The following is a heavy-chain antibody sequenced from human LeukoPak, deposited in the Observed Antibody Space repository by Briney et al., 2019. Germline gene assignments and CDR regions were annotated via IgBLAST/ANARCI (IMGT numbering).Heavy chain of an antibody. Sequence: GGSLRLSCAASGFTFSSYWMSWVRQAPGKGLEWVANIKQDGSEKYYVDSXKGRFTITRDNAKNSLYLQMNSLRAEDTAVYYCARDSGNYYYGMDVWGQGTTVTVSS. J-gene: IGHJ6*02. V-gene: IGHV3-7*01. CDR3: ARDSGNYYYGMDV. CDR2: IKQDGSEK. D-gene: IGHD2-15*01. CDR1: GFTFSSYW.